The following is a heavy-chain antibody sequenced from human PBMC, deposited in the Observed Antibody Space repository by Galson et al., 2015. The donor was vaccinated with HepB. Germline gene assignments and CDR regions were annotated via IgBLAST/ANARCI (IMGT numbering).Heavy chain of an antibody. J-gene: IGHJ5*02. CDR2: IDPSDSYT. Sequence: QSGAEVKKPGESLRISCKGSGYSFTSYWISWVRQMPGKGLEWMGRIDPSDSYTNYSPSFQGHVTISADKSISTAYLQWSSLNASDTAMYYCARCRGEWLVYNWFDPWGQGTLVTVSS. D-gene: IGHD6-19*01. CDR1: GYSFTSYW. CDR3: ARCRGEWLVYNWFDP. V-gene: IGHV5-10-1*01.